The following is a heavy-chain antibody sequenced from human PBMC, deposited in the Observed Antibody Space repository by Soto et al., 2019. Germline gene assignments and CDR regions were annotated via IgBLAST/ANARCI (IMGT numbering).Heavy chain of an antibody. CDR2: ISHSGIT. CDR1: GGSITSANW. Sequence: QVQLQESGPGLVKPSGTLSLTCAVSGGSITSANWWTWVRQPPGGGLEWIGEISHSGITNYKASLKSRVTMSVDKTKNDVSLKLTFVTAADTAVYYCARVLRGWFDPWGQGTPVTVSS. CDR3: ARVLRGWFDP. V-gene: IGHV4-4*02. J-gene: IGHJ5*02.